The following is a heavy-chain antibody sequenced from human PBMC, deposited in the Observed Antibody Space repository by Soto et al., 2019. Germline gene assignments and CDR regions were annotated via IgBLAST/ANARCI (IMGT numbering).Heavy chain of an antibody. CDR2: ISFDGSNK. CDR1: GFTFSSYA. Sequence: ESGGGVVQPGRSLRLSCAASGFTFSSYAMHWVRQAPGKGLEWVAVISFDGSNKYYADSVKGRFTISRDNSKNTLYLQMNSLRAEDTAVYYCAREDIAVAADYWGQGTLVTVSS. CDR3: AREDIAVAADY. D-gene: IGHD6-19*01. V-gene: IGHV3-30-3*01. J-gene: IGHJ4*02.